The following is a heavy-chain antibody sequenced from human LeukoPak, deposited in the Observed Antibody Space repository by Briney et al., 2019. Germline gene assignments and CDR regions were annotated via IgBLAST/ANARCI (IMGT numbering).Heavy chain of an antibody. Sequence: ASVKVSCKSSGYTFSDYFVHWVRQAPGQGLEWMGWINPKKGDTTYAQSFQGRVTMTRDTSISATYMELNSLRSDDTAVHYCTRGDESDWFDPWGQGTLVTVSS. CDR2: INPKKGDT. CDR3: TRGDESDWFDP. J-gene: IGHJ5*02. D-gene: IGHD5-24*01. CDR1: GYTFSDYF. V-gene: IGHV1-2*02.